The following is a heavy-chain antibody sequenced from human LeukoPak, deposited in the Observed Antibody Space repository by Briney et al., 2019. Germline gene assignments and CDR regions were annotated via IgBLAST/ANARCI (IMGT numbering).Heavy chain of an antibody. Sequence: SETLSLTCTVSGGSISSYYWNWIRQPPGKGLEWIGYIYYSGRTNYNPSLKSRVTISVDTSKNQFSLKLSSVTAADTAVYYCARVNCGGDCYTRAPQPIDYWGQGTLVTVSS. D-gene: IGHD2-21*02. J-gene: IGHJ4*02. V-gene: IGHV4-59*01. CDR2: IYYSGRT. CDR3: ARVNCGGDCYTRAPQPIDY. CDR1: GGSISSYY.